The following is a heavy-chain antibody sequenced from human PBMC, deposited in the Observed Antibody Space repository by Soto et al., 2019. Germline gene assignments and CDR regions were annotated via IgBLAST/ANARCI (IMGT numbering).Heavy chain of an antibody. V-gene: IGHV3-23*01. Sequence: GGSLRLSCAASGFTFSSYAMSWVRQAPGKGLEWVSAISGSGGSTYYADSVKGRFTISRDNSKNTLYLQMNSLRAEDTAVYYCAKPNQRDIVVVPAAYYYMDVWGKGTTVTVSS. CDR2: ISGSGGST. CDR3: AKPNQRDIVVVPAAYYYMDV. J-gene: IGHJ6*03. D-gene: IGHD2-2*01. CDR1: GFTFSSYA.